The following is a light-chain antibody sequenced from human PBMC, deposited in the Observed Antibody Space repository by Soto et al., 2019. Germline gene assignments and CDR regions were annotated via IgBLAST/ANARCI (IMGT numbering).Light chain of an antibody. CDR1: QSVASN. CDR2: GTS. CDR3: QLDNNWPFS. V-gene: IGKV3-15*01. Sequence: EIVITQSPASLSVSPGESVTLSCRASQSVASNLAWYQQKPGQAPRLLIYGTSTRATGVPDRFSGSGSGTDFTLTISGLQSEDSAVYFCQLDNNWPFSFGQGTRLENK. J-gene: IGKJ5*01.